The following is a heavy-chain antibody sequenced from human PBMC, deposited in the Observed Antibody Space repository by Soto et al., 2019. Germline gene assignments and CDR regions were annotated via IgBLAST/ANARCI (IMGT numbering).Heavy chain of an antibody. Sequence: QVQLVESGGGVVQPGRSLRLSCAASGFTFSSYGMHWVRQAPGKGLEWVAVIWYDGSNKYYADSVKGRFTISRDNSKNTLYLQMNSLRAEDTAVYYCARGEAWISSGYLGYWGQGTLVTVSS. V-gene: IGHV3-33*01. J-gene: IGHJ4*02. CDR2: IWYDGSNK. D-gene: IGHD3-22*01. CDR1: GFTFSSYG. CDR3: ARGEAWISSGYLGY.